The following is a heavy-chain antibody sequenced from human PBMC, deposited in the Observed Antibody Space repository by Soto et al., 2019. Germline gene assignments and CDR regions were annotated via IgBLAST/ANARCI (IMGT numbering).Heavy chain of an antibody. J-gene: IGHJ3*02. Sequence: QVPLVQSGTEVKKPGSSVKVSCQASGGTFSSYGVSWVRQAPGQGLEWMGRIIPVFGTTHHAQKFRGRVTLAADESTSTAYMELSSLRSEDTAVYYCARGLYYYDSSGYSDAFDIWGQGTLVTVSS. D-gene: IGHD3-22*01. V-gene: IGHV1-69*01. CDR1: GGTFSSYG. CDR2: IIPVFGTT. CDR3: ARGLYYYDSSGYSDAFDI.